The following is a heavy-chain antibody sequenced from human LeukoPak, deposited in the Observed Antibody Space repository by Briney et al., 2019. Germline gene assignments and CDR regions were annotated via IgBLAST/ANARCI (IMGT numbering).Heavy chain of an antibody. CDR1: GGSFSGYY. CDR2: INHSGST. V-gene: IGHV4-34*01. D-gene: IGHD3-10*01. J-gene: IGHJ6*02. Sequence: PSDTLSLTCAVYGGSFSGYYWSWIRQPPGRGLERIGEINHSGSTNYNPSLKSRVTISVDTSKNQFSLKLSSVTAADTAVYYCARAGSGSPFRPMDVWGQGTTVTVSS. CDR3: ARAGSGSPFRPMDV.